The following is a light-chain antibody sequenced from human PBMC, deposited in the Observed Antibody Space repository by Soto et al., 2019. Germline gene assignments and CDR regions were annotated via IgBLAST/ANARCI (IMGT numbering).Light chain of an antibody. J-gene: IGLJ1*01. Sequence: QSVLTQPASVSGSPGQSITISCTGTSSDVGGYIYVSWYQQHPGKAPKLVIYESSNRPSGVSNRFSGSKSGYTAFLTISGLQPEDEADYYCSSFSATAILVFGTGTKVTVL. V-gene: IGLV2-14*01. CDR3: SSFSATAILV. CDR2: ESS. CDR1: SSDVGGYIY.